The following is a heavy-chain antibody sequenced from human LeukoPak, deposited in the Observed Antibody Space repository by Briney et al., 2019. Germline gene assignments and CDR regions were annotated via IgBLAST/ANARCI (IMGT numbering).Heavy chain of an antibody. Sequence: GGSLTLSCAASGFIFTEYGMYWVRQAPGKGLEWVASVRKDDTEKKYADSVEGRFTISRDDSENTVYLKMNNLRVDDTAVYYCAKRSGPNSGPFDSWGQGTPVIVSS. CDR1: GFIFTEYG. V-gene: IGHV3-30*02. CDR2: VRKDDTEK. D-gene: IGHD1-1*01. CDR3: AKRSGPNSGPFDS. J-gene: IGHJ4*02.